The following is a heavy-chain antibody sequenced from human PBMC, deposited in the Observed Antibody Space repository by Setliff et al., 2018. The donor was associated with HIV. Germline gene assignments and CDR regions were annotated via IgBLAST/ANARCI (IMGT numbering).Heavy chain of an antibody. V-gene: IGHV5-51*01. CDR3: ARLALGIHYHYMDV. Sequence: PGESLKISCKGFGYKFTDYWVGWVRQMPGEGLEWMGVIYGDGSDPRYSPSFQGQVTISADKSISTAYLQWNSLKASDTAMYYCARLALGIHYHYMDVWGKGTTVTVSS. CDR2: IYGDGSDP. CDR1: GYKFTDYW. J-gene: IGHJ6*03. D-gene: IGHD7-27*01.